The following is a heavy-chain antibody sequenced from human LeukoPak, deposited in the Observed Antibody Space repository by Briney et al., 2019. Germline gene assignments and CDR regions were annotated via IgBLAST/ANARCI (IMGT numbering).Heavy chain of an antibody. Sequence: GGSLRLSCAASGFTFSSYAMSSVRQAPRKGLEWVSPISGSGGGTYYADSVKGRFTISRDNSKNTLYLQMNSLRAEDTAEYYCAKGVTPLPYGMDVWGQGTTVTVSS. CDR2: ISGSGGGT. CDR3: AKGVTPLPYGMDV. J-gene: IGHJ6*02. V-gene: IGHV3-23*01. D-gene: IGHD2-21*02. CDR1: GFTFSSYA.